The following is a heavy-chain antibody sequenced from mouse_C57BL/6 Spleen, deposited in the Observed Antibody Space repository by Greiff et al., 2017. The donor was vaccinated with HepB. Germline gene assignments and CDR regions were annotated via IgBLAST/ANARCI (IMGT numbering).Heavy chain of an antibody. CDR2: IRLKSDNYAT. CDR3: TGFITTVVAGFDY. Sequence: EVMLVESGGGLVQPGGSMKLSCVASGFTFSNYWMNWVRQSPEKGLEWVAQIRLKSDNYATHYAESVKGRFTISRDDSKSSVYLQMNNLRAEDTGIYYCTGFITTVVAGFDYWGQGTTLTVSS. V-gene: IGHV6-3*01. CDR1: GFTFSNYW. J-gene: IGHJ2*01. D-gene: IGHD1-1*01.